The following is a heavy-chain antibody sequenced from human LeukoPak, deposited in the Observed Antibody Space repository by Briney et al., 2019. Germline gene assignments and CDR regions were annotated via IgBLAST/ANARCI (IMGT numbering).Heavy chain of an antibody. D-gene: IGHD6-19*01. Sequence: SVKVSCKASGGTFSSYAISWVRQAPGQGLEWMGGIIPIFGTANYAQKFQGRVTITADTSTSTAYMELRSLRSDDTAVYYCARVESGWYHFDYWGQGTLVTVSS. CDR2: IIPIFGTA. J-gene: IGHJ4*02. CDR1: GGTFSSYA. V-gene: IGHV1-69*06. CDR3: ARVESGWYHFDY.